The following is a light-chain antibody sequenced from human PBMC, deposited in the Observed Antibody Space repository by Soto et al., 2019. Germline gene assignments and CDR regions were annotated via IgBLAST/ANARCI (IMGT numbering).Light chain of an antibody. CDR1: QSISSW. CDR3: HQYKNYWT. CDR2: KAS. V-gene: IGKV1-5*03. Sequence: DIRMTESPSTLSASVGDRVTITCRASQSISSWLAWYQQKPGKAPELLIHKASSLQSGVPSRFSGSGSGTEFTLTISSLQPDDSATYYCHQYKNYWTFGHGTKVDIK. J-gene: IGKJ1*01.